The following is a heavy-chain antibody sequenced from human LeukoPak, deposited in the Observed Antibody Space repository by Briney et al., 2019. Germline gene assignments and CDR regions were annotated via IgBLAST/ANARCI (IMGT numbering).Heavy chain of an antibody. D-gene: IGHD3-10*01. CDR1: GYSFTSYG. CDR3: ARDIGVSQFDY. J-gene: IGHJ4*02. Sequence: APVKVSCKTSGYSFTSYGISWVRQAPGQGLEWLGWISGYNGRTEYSQKLQGRVTMTTDTSTSTAYMELRSVTSDDTAMYYCARDIGVSQFDYWGQGTLVTVSS. V-gene: IGHV1-18*01. CDR2: ISGYNGRT.